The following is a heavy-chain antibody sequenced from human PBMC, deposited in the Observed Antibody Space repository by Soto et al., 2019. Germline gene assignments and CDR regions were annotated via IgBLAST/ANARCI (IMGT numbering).Heavy chain of an antibody. CDR3: ARVICGVSWTNDY. J-gene: IGHJ4*02. D-gene: IGHD2-21*01. CDR1: GFTFSAYS. CDR2: IGSSTSYI. V-gene: IGHV3-21*02. Sequence: EVQLVESGGGLVKPGESLRLSCVASGFTFSAYSMTWVRQAPGKGLEWVSSIGSSTSYIYYADSVAGRFTISIANAKNSLALQIQSLRAEDKAVCYCARVICGVSWTNDYWGQGTLVTVSS.